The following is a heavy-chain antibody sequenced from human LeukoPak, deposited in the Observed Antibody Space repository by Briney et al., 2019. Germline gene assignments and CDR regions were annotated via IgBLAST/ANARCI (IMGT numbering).Heavy chain of an antibody. CDR1: GYTFTSYA. Sequence: GASVKVSCKASGYTFTSYAMHWVRQAPGQRLEWMGWINAGNGNTKYSQKFQGRVTITRDTSASTAYMELSSLRSENTAVYYCARDSTFFSSSWYGYWGQGTLVTVSS. CDR3: ARDSTFFSSSWYGY. J-gene: IGHJ4*02. D-gene: IGHD6-13*01. CDR2: INAGNGNT. V-gene: IGHV1-3*01.